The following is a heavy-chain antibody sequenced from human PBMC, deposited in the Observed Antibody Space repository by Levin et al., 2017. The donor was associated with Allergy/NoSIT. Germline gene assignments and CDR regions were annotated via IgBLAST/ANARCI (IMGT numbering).Heavy chain of an antibody. CDR1: GYTFTSYA. Sequence: ASVKVSCKASGYTFTSYAMHWVRQAPGQRLEWMGWINAGNGNTKYSQKFQGRVTITRDTSASTAYVELSSLRSEDTAVYYCARWKAVSRILDYWGQGTLVTVSS. V-gene: IGHV1-3*01. D-gene: IGHD4-11*01. J-gene: IGHJ4*02. CDR3: ARWKAVSRILDY. CDR2: INAGNGNT.